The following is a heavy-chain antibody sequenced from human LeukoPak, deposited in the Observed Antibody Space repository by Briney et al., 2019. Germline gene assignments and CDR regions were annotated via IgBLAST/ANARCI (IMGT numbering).Heavy chain of an antibody. CDR3: VRGIDTTGYFNY. J-gene: IGHJ4*02. CDR1: GYTFTTYP. CDR2: IDTSTGSP. Sequence: GATVKVSCKASGYTFTTYPINRVRQAPGQGLEWMGWIDTSTGSPTYAQGLTGRFVFSLDTSVSTAFLQINSLKAEDTALYYCVRGIDTTGYFNYWGQGTLVTVSS. V-gene: IGHV7-4-1*02. D-gene: IGHD3-22*01.